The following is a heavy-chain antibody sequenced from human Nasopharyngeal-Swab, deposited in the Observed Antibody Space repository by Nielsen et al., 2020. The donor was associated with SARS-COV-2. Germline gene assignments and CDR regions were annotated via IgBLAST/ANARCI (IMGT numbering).Heavy chain of an antibody. J-gene: IGHJ5*02. Sequence: GESLKISCAASGFTFSSYAMSWVRQAPGKGLEWVSAISGSGGSTYYADSVKGRFTISRDNSKNTLHLQMNSLRAEDTAVYYCAKDPDYSNLNWFDPWGQGTLVTVSS. CDR2: ISGSGGST. CDR3: AKDPDYSNLNWFDP. V-gene: IGHV3-23*01. D-gene: IGHD4-11*01. CDR1: GFTFSSYA.